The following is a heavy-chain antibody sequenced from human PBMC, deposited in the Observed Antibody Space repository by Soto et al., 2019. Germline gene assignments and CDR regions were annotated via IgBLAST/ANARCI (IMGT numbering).Heavy chain of an antibody. Sequence: PSETLSLTCAVYGGSFSGYYWSWIRQPPGKGLEWIGEINHSGSTNYNPSLKSRVTISVDTSKDQFSLKLSSVTAADTAVYYCARKGIVLMVYANYFAYWGQGTLVTVSS. D-gene: IGHD2-8*01. J-gene: IGHJ4*02. CDR3: ARKGIVLMVYANYFAY. V-gene: IGHV4-34*01. CDR1: GGSFSGYY. CDR2: INHSGST.